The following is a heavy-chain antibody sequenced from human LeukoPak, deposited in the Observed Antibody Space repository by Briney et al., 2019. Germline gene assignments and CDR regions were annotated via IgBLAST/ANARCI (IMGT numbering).Heavy chain of an antibody. J-gene: IGHJ3*02. D-gene: IGHD4-17*01. V-gene: IGHV4-31*03. CDR1: GGSISSGGYY. CDR3: ARERNTVTTSSAFDI. Sequence: SETLSLTCTVSGGSISSGGYYWSWIRQHPGKGLEWIGYIYYSGSTYYNPSLKSRVTISVDTSKNQFSLKLSSVTAADTAVYYCARERNTVTTSSAFDIWGQGAMVTVSS. CDR2: IYYSGST.